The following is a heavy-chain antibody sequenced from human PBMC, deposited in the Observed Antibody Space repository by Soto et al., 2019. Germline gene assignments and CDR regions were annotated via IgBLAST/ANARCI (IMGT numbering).Heavy chain of an antibody. CDR1: GFSFLSFT. Sequence: PWGSLRLSCAASGFSFLSFTINFFRHSPGKWLEWVSTISSNSAYIYYTDALRGRFTISRDNAKNSLHLQMNSLRAEDTAVYYCTRDASRDSSARGWFDPWGPGTLVTVSS. J-gene: IGHJ5*02. V-gene: IGHV3-21*01. CDR3: TRDASRDSSARGWFDP. CDR2: ISSNSAYI. D-gene: IGHD6-13*01.